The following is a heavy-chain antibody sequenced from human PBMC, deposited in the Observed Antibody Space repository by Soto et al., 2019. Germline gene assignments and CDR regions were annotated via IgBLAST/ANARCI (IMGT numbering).Heavy chain of an antibody. Sequence: GASVKVSCKASGYTFTSYDINWVRQATGQGLEWMGWMNPNSGNTGYAQKFQGRVTMTRNTSISTAYMELSSLRSEDTAVYYCARGGMNYYDSSGYSSWGQGTLVTVSS. CDR2: MNPNSGNT. J-gene: IGHJ4*02. D-gene: IGHD3-22*01. CDR1: GYTFTSYD. V-gene: IGHV1-8*01. CDR3: ARGGMNYYDSSGYSS.